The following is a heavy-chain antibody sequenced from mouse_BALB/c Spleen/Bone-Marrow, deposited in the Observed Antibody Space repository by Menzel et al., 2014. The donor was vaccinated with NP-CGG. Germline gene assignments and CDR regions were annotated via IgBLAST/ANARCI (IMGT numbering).Heavy chain of an antibody. CDR2: IWAGGST. J-gene: IGHJ4*01. V-gene: IGHV2-9*02. CDR3: ARYLNYYGAMDY. D-gene: IGHD1-1*01. CDR1: GFSLTSHG. Sequence: VHLVESGPGLVAPSQSLSITCTVSGFSLTSHGVHWVRQPPGKGLEWLGIIWAGGSTNHNLALMSRLSISKDNSKSQVFLKMNSLQTDDTAIYYCARYLNYYGAMDYWGQGTSVTVSS.